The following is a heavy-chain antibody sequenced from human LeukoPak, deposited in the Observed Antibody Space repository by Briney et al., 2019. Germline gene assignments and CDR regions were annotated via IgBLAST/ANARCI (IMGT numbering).Heavy chain of an antibody. D-gene: IGHD3-10*01. J-gene: IGHJ4*02. CDR3: AKDTELWFGEPCDY. CDR1: GFTFSSYA. V-gene: IGHV3-23*01. CDR2: ISGSGGST. Sequence: GGSLRLSCAASGFTFSSYAMSWVRQAPGKGLEWVSAISGSGGSTYYADSVKGRFTISRDNSKNTLYLQMNSLRAEDTAVYYCAKDTELWFGEPCDYWGQGTLVTVSS.